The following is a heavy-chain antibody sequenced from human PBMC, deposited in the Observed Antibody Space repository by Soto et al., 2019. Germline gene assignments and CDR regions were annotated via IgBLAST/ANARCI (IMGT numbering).Heavy chain of an antibody. CDR1: GFIFSDYG. Sequence: GGSLRLSCAASGFIFSDYGMHWVRQAPGKGLEWVAIIWYDGSNKYYADSVKGRFTISRDNSKNTVYLQMNSLRAEDTAMYYCAAGEPLDYRGQGTLVTVSS. CDR2: IWYDGSNK. J-gene: IGHJ4*02. D-gene: IGHD3-10*01. CDR3: AAGEPLDY. V-gene: IGHV3-33*01.